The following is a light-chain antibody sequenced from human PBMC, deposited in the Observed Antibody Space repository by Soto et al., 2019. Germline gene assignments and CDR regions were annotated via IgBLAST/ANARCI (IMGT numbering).Light chain of an antibody. CDR1: SSDVGGYNY. Sequence: QSALTQPASVSGSPGQSITISCTGTSSDVGGYNYVSWYQQHPGKAPKLMIYEVSNRPSGVSNRFSGSKSGNTASLTISGLQAEDEADYYCSSYTSSSPRMFGGGTQLTVL. CDR2: EVS. CDR3: SSYTSSSPRM. V-gene: IGLV2-14*01. J-gene: IGLJ7*01.